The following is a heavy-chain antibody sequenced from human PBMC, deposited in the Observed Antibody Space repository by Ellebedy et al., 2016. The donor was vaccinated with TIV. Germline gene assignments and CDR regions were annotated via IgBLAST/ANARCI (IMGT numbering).Heavy chain of an antibody. CDR2: ISESGDST. J-gene: IGHJ4*02. D-gene: IGHD3-22*01. CDR3: AKDRPRTMIAPEGYFDY. V-gene: IGHV3-23*01. CDR1: GFTFNNYA. Sequence: GESLKISCAASGFTFNNYAMSWVRQAPGKGLEWVSAISESGDSTFYADSVKGRFTISRDNSKNTLYLQMNSLRAEDTAVYYCAKDRPRTMIAPEGYFDYWGQGTLVTVSS.